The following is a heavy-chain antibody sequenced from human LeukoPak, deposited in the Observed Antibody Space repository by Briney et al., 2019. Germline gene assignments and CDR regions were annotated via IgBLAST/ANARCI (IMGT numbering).Heavy chain of an antibody. CDR3: ARDFFYYGSGSQSLFDP. J-gene: IGHJ5*02. D-gene: IGHD3-10*01. Sequence: SQTLSLTCAISGDSVSSNSAAWNWVRQSPSRGLEWLGRTYYRSKWYNDYAVSVKSRITINPDTSKNQFSLQLNSVTPEDTAVYYCARDFFYYGSGSQSLFDPWGQGTLVTVSS. V-gene: IGHV6-1*01. CDR2: TYYRSKWYN. CDR1: GDSVSSNSAA.